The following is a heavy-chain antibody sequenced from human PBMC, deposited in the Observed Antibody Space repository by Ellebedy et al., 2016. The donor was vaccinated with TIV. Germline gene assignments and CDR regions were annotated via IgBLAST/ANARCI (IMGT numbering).Heavy chain of an antibody. J-gene: IGHJ3*02. CDR2: LNTDNGDT. Sequence: AASVKVSCKASGYTFTSYAMHWLRQAPGQRLEWMGWLNTDNGDTKYSQKFQGRVTFTTDTSASTAYMELSSLRSEDTDIYYCARDLGSTTWYGDAFDIWGQGTMVTVSS. CDR1: GYTFTSYA. CDR3: ARDLGSTTWYGDAFDI. D-gene: IGHD6-13*01. V-gene: IGHV1-3*04.